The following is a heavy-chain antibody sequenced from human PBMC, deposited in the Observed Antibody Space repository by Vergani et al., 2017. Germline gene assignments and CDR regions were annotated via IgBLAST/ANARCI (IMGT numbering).Heavy chain of an antibody. J-gene: IGHJ4*02. CDR2: VHRNGNT. Sequence: QVDLQESGPGLVKSSETLTINCAVSGYSVGSGYYGGWIRQPPGRGLEWIGCVHRNGNTYYTSSLRSRATISRDTSKNQFSLRLTSVTAADTAVYYCARQNPYGSAHVDFWGRGVLVTVSA. CDR3: ARQNPYGSAHVDF. D-gene: IGHD3-10*01. CDR1: GYSVGSGYY. V-gene: IGHV4-38-2*01.